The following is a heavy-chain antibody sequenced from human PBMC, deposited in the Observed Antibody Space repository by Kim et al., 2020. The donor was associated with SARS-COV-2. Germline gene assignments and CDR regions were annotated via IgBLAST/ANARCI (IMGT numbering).Heavy chain of an antibody. Sequence: SETLSLTCTVSGGSISSYYWSWIRQPPGKGLEWIGYIYYSGSTNYNPSLKSRVTISVDTSKNQFSLKLSSVTAADTAVYYCARGSRAYGDYHPLDYWGQGTLVTVSS. CDR1: GGSISSYY. D-gene: IGHD4-17*01. J-gene: IGHJ4*02. CDR3: ARGSRAYGDYHPLDY. V-gene: IGHV4-59*01. CDR2: IYYSGST.